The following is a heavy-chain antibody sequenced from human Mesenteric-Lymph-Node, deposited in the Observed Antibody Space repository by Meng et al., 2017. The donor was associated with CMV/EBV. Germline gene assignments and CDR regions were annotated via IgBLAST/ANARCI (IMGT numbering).Heavy chain of an antibody. CDR3: ARAPYDSSGY. D-gene: IGHD3-22*01. CDR2: INSDGSST. V-gene: IGHV3-74*01. Sequence: GESLKISCAASGFTFSYYWMHWVRQAPGKGPVWVSQINSDGSSTNYADSVRGRFTMSRDNAKNTLYLQMNSLRAEDTAVYYCARAPYDSSGYWGQGTLVTVSS. J-gene: IGHJ4*02. CDR1: GFTFSYYW.